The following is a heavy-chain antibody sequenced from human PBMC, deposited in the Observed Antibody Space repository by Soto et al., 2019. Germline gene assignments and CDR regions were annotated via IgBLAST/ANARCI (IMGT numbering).Heavy chain of an antibody. CDR3: ARRTRRSITIFGVVINNGVDY. V-gene: IGHV5-51*01. CDR2: IYPGDSDT. CDR1: GYSFTSYW. J-gene: IGHJ4*02. Sequence: ESLKISCKGSGYSFTSYWIGWVRQMPGKGLEWMGIIYPGDSDTRYSPSFQGQVTISADKSISTAYLQWSSLKASDTAVYYCARRTRRSITIFGVVINNGVDYWGQGTLVTVSS. D-gene: IGHD3-3*01.